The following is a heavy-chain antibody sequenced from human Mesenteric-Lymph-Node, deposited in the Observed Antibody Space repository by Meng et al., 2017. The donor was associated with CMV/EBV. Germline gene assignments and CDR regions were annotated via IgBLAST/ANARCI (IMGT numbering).Heavy chain of an antibody. CDR1: GFSVSGNY. Sequence: GESLKISCAASGFSVSGNYMNWVRQAPGKGLEWVSVIYSSGSTYYADSVKGRFTISRDNSKNTLFLQMNSLRAEDTVVYYCAKDKGFRYLEWSSVRGQGTLVTVSS. CDR3: AKDKGFRYLEWSSV. V-gene: IGHV3-66*03. J-gene: IGHJ4*02. CDR2: IYSSGST. D-gene: IGHD3-3*01.